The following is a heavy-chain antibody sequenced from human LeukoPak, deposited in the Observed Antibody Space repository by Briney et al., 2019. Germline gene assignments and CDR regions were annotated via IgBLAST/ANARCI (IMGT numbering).Heavy chain of an antibody. V-gene: IGHV5-51*01. J-gene: IGHJ4*02. CDR1: GYSFTRHW. CDR3: ARLGTSATYFEF. D-gene: IGHD2-15*01. CDR2: IYPGDSDT. Sequence: GESLKISGKGSGYSFTRHWIGWVRQMPGKGLEWMAIIYPGDSDTRYSPSFQGQVTISADKSISTAYLQWSSLAASDTAMYYRARLGTSATYFEFWGQGTLVTVSS.